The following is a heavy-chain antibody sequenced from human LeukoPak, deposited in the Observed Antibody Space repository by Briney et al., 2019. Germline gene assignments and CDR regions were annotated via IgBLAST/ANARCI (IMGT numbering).Heavy chain of an antibody. J-gene: IGHJ6*02. CDR2: IYHSGST. CDR3: ARLSGSYERTAQWDYYGMDV. CDR1: GGSISSSNW. Sequence: SETLSLTCAVSGGSISSSNWWGWVRQPPGKGLEWIGEIYHSGSTNYNPSLKSRVTISVDKSKNQFSLKLSSVTAADTAVYYCARLSGSYERTAQWDYYGMDVWGQGTTVTVSS. V-gene: IGHV4-4*02. D-gene: IGHD1-26*01.